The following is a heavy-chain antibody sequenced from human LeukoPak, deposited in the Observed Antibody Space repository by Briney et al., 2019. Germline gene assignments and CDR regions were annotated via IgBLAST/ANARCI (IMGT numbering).Heavy chain of an antibody. Sequence: GASVKVSCKASGGTFSSYAISWVRQAPGQGLEWMGGIIPIFGTANYAQKFQGRVTITADESTSTAYMELSSLRSEDTAVYYCARDGIVVVPAAISPYYYYYMDVWGEGTTVTVSS. V-gene: IGHV1-69*13. CDR1: GGTFSSYA. CDR2: IIPIFGTA. J-gene: IGHJ6*03. CDR3: ARDGIVVVPAAISPYYYYYMDV. D-gene: IGHD2-2*01.